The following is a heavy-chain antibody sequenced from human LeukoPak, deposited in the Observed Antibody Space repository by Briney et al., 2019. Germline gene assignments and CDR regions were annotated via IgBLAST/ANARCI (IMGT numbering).Heavy chain of an antibody. Sequence: TGGSLRLSCAASGFTFSSYAMSWVRQAPGKGLEWVSAISGSGGGTYYADSVKGRFTISRDNSKNTLYLQMNSLRAEDTAVYYCARHTSGYSSDDYWGQGTLVTVSS. CDR3: ARHTSGYSSDDY. CDR2: ISGSGGGT. D-gene: IGHD5-18*01. V-gene: IGHV3-23*01. CDR1: GFTFSSYA. J-gene: IGHJ4*02.